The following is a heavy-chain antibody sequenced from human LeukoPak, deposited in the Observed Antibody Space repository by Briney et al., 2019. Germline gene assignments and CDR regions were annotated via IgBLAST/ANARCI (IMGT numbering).Heavy chain of an antibody. CDR3: AKGPWGSYRQSDY. Sequence: GGSLRLSCAASGFTFSSYSMSWVRQAPGKGLEWVSSISSSSSYIYYADSVKGRFTISRDNAKNSLYLQMNSLRAEDTAVYYCAKGPWGSYRQSDYWGQGTLVTVSS. CDR2: ISSSSSYI. CDR1: GFTFSSYS. J-gene: IGHJ4*02. V-gene: IGHV3-21*04. D-gene: IGHD3-16*02.